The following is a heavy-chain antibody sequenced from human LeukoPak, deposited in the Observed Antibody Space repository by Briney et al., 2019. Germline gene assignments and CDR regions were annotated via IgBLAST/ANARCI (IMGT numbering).Heavy chain of an antibody. CDR1: GGSISSSSHY. CDR2: IYYSGYT. D-gene: IGHD6-13*01. V-gene: IGHV4-39*01. J-gene: IGHJ3*02. Sequence: SATLSLACTVSGGSISSSSHYWGWIRQPPGKGLEWIGSIYYSGYTYYNPSPKSRVTISVDTSKNQFSLKLRSVTAADTAVYYCARATAAGAFDIWGQGTMVTVSS. CDR3: ARATAAGAFDI.